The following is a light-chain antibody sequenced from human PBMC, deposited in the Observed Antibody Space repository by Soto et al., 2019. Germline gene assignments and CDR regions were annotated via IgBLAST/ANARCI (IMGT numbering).Light chain of an antibody. V-gene: IGLV2-14*03. CDR2: EVR. CDR3: SSYTSSGSLVV. CDR1: SSDVGGYAY. J-gene: IGLJ2*01. Sequence: QSALTQPASVSGSLGQSITISCTGTSSDVGGYAYVSWYQQHPGKAPKLMIYEVRNRPSGVSNRFSGSKSGNTASLTISGLQAEDEAEYYCSSYTSSGSLVVFGGGTQLTVL.